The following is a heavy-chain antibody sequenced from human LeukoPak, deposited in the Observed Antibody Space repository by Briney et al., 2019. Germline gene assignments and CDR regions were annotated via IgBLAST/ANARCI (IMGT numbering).Heavy chain of an antibody. V-gene: IGHV1-18*01. Sequence: ASVKVSCKASGYTFTSYGISWVRQAPGQGLEWMGWISAYNGNTNYAQKLQGRVTMTRDTSTSTVYMELSSLRSEDTAVYYCARRGLTGARARSNWFDPWGQGTLVTVSS. CDR1: GYTFTSYG. D-gene: IGHD1-26*01. CDR2: ISAYNGNT. J-gene: IGHJ5*02. CDR3: ARRGLTGARARSNWFDP.